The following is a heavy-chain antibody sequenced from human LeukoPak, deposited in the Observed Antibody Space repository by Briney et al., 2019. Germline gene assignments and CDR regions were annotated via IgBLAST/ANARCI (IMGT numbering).Heavy chain of an antibody. D-gene: IGHD1-26*01. J-gene: IGHJ4*02. CDR3: ARHQIVGATRAPFDY. CDR2: IYPGDSDT. V-gene: IGHV5-51*01. CDR1: GYSFSTYW. Sequence: GDSLKISCKGSGYSFSTYWIGWVRQMPGKGLEWMGIIYPGDSDTRYSPSFQGQVTISADKSTSTAYLQWTSLKASDTAMYYCARHQIVGATRAPFDYWGQGTLVTVSS.